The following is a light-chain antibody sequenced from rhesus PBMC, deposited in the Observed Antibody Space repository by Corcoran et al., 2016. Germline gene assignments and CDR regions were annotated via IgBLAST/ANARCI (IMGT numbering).Light chain of an antibody. Sequence: DIQMTQSPSSLSASVGDRVTITCRASQGISSWLAWFQQKPGKAPKLLIYKASSLQSGVPSRFSGNGSRTDFTLTISRLQPENFATYYCKQYNNAPLSFGGGTKVKIK. CDR3: KQYNNAPLS. CDR2: KAS. J-gene: IGKJ4*01. V-gene: IGKV1-21*01. CDR1: QGISSW.